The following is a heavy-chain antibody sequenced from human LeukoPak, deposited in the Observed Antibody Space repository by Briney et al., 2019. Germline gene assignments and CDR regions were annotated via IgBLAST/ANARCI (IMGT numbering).Heavy chain of an antibody. J-gene: IGHJ3*02. CDR3: ARPSGSYYPLDAFDI. CDR1: GYTFTGYY. V-gene: IGHV1-2*02. CDR2: INPNSGGT. Sequence: ASVKVSCKASGYTFTGYYMHWVRQAPGQGLEWMGWINPNSGGTNYAQKFQGRVTMTRDTSISTAYMELSRLRSDDTAVYYCARPSGSYYPLDAFDIWGQGTMVTVSS. D-gene: IGHD1-26*01.